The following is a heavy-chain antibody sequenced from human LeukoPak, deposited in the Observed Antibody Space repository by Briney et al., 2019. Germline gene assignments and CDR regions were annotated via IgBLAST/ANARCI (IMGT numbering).Heavy chain of an antibody. V-gene: IGHV4-59*08. CDR3: ARHDPRGEPARLGFFDY. Sequence: PSETLSLTCTVSGDSINNYYWSWIRKPPGKGLGWEGYIYYSGSTNYNPSLKSRVTISVDTSKNQFSLNLSSVTAADTAVYYCARHDPRGEPARLGFFDYWGQGTLVTVSS. CDR1: GDSINNYY. D-gene: IGHD6-6*01. CDR2: IYYSGST. J-gene: IGHJ4*02.